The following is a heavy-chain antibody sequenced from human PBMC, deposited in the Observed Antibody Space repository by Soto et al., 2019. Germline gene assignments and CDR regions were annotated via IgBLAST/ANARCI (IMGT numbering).Heavy chain of an antibody. V-gene: IGHV5-51*01. CDR1: GYSFTTYW. J-gene: IGHJ4*02. CDR3: ARARGYCSGGSCYFVYFDY. D-gene: IGHD2-15*01. CDR2: IYPGDSDT. Sequence: GESLKISCKGSGYSFTTYWIGWVRQMPGKGLEWMGIIYPGDSDTRYSPSSQGQVTISADKSISTAYLQWSSLKASDTAMYYCARARGYCSGGSCYFVYFDYWGQGTLVTVSS.